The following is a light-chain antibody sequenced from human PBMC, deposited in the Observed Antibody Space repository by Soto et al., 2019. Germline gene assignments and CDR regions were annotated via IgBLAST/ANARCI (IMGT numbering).Light chain of an antibody. CDR3: QQYNSYPWT. Sequence: GDRVTITCRASQSISSWLAWYQQKPGKAPKLLIYDASSLESGVPSRFSGSGSGTEFTLTISSLQPDDFATYFCQQYNSYPWTFGQGTKVDIK. V-gene: IGKV1-5*01. CDR1: QSISSW. CDR2: DAS. J-gene: IGKJ1*01.